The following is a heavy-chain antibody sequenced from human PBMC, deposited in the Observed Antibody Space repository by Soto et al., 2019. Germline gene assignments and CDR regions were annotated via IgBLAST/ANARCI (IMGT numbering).Heavy chain of an antibody. CDR1: GFTFSSYG. CDR2: ISYDGSNK. J-gene: IGHJ4*02. D-gene: IGHD3-10*01. Sequence: QVQLVESGGGVVQPWRSLILSCAASGFTFSSYGMHWVRQAPGKGLEWVAVISYDGSNKYYADYVEGRFTISRDNSKNTLYLQMNSLRAEDTAVYYCAKDRRYYYGSGSPDYWGQGTLVTVS. CDR3: AKDRRYYYGSGSPDY. V-gene: IGHV3-30*18.